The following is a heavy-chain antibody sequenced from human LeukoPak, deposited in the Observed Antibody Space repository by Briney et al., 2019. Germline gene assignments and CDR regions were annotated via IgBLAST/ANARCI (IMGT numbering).Heavy chain of an antibody. CDR3: ARPVGATFLYWFDP. D-gene: IGHD1-26*01. CDR2: INHSGST. V-gene: IGHV4-34*01. J-gene: IGHJ5*02. Sequence: PSETLSLTCAVYGGSFSGYYWSWIRQPPGKGLEWIGEINHSGSTNYNPSLKSRVTISVDTSKNQFSLKLSSVTAADTAVYYCARPVGATFLYWFDPWGQGTLVTVSS. CDR1: GGSFSGYY.